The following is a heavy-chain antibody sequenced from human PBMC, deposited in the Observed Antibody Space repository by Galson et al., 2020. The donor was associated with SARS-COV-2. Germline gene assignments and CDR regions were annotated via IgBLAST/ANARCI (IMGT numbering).Heavy chain of an antibody. J-gene: IGHJ4*02. Sequence: KMPGPTLVKPTQTLTLTCTFSGISLSTSGVGVGWIRQPPGKALEWLALIYCVEDKRYSPSLRSRLTITKDTSKNQVVLTVTNMDPVDTATYYCSLYYYDDQWGQGTLVTVSS. CDR1: GISLSTSGVG. CDR3: SLYYYDDQ. V-gene: IGHV2-5*02. D-gene: IGHD3-22*01. CDR2: IYCVEDK.